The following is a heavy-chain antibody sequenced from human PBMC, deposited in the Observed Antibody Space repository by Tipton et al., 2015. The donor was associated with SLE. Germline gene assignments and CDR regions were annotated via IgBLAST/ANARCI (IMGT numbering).Heavy chain of an antibody. CDR2: IKSKTDGGTT. Sequence: SLRLSCAASGFTFSNAWMSWVRQTPGKGLEWVGRIKSKTDGGTTDYAAPVKGRFTISRDDSKNTLYLQMYSLKTEDTAVYYCTTDRIHVVVVAASFDYWGQGTLVTVSS. CDR1: GFTFSNAW. V-gene: IGHV3-15*01. CDR3: TTDRIHVVVVAASFDY. D-gene: IGHD2-15*01. J-gene: IGHJ4*02.